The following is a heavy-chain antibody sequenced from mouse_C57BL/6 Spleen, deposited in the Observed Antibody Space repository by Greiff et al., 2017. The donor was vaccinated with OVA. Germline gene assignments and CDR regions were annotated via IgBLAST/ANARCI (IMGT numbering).Heavy chain of an antibody. D-gene: IGHD2-1*01. V-gene: IGHV1-64*01. CDR2: IHPNSGST. CDR3: ARSHGNYEDYAMDY. Sequence: VQLQQPGAELVKPGASVKLSCKASGYTFTSYWMHWVKQRPGQGLEWIGMIHPNSGSTNYNEKFKSKATLTVDKSSSTAYMQLSSLTSEDSAVYYCARSHGNYEDYAMDYWGQGTSVTVSS. CDR1: GYTFTSYW. J-gene: IGHJ4*01.